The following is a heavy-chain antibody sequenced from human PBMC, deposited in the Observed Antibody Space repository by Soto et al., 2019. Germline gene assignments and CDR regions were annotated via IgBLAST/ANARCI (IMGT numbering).Heavy chain of an antibody. CDR2: IYWDDDT. CDR3: AHRTTTVTWWFDP. J-gene: IGHJ5*02. D-gene: IGHD4-17*01. V-gene: IGHV2-5*02. Sequence: QITLKESGPTLVKPTQTLTLTCTFSGFSLTTRGVGVGWIRQPPGKPLEWLALIYWDDDTRYSPSLNSRLAITKDTSKNQVVLTMSNIDPADTGTYFCAHRTTTVTWWFDPWGQGTLVTVYS. CDR1: GFSLTTRGVG.